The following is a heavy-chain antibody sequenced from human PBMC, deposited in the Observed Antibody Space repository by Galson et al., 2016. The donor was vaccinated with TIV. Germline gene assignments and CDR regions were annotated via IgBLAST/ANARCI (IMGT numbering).Heavy chain of an antibody. CDR3: ARSLVQGVVSQYHGMDV. CDR2: ISAYTGNT. V-gene: IGHV1-18*01. D-gene: IGHD3-10*01. CDR1: GYTFRTYG. J-gene: IGHJ6*02. Sequence: SVKVSRKASGYTFRTYGISWVRQAPGQGLEWMGWISAYTGNTNYAQKVQGRLTMTTDSSTSTAYMELRSLKSDATAVYYCARSLVQGVVSQYHGMDVWGQGTTVIVSS.